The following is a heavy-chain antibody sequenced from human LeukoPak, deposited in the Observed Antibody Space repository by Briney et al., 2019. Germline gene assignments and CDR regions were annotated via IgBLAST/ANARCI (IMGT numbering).Heavy chain of an antibody. CDR1: GGSISSYY. J-gene: IGHJ6*02. CDR2: IYYSGST. V-gene: IGHV4-59*01. CDR3: ARGLIFPTGFIAARPGYYYGMDV. Sequence: SETLPLTCTVSGGSISSYYWSWIRQPPGKGLEWIGYIYYSGSTNYNPSLKSRVTISVDTSKNQFSLKLSSVTAADTAVYYCARGLIFPTGFIAARPGYYYGMDVWGQGTTVTVSS. D-gene: IGHD6-6*01.